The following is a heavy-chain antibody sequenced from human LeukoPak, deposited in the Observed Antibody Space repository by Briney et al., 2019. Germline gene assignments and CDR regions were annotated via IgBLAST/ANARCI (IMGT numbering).Heavy chain of an antibody. CDR1: GFTFDDYA. J-gene: IGHJ4*02. CDR3: AKGYDILTGYYIASFDY. CDR2: ISWNSGSI. V-gene: IGHV3-9*01. Sequence: PGGSLRLSCAASGFTFDDYAMNWVRQAPGKGLEWVSGISWNSGSIGYADSVKGRFTISRDNAKNSLYLQMNSLRAEDTALYYCAKGYDILTGYYIASFDYWGQGTLVTVSS. D-gene: IGHD3-9*01.